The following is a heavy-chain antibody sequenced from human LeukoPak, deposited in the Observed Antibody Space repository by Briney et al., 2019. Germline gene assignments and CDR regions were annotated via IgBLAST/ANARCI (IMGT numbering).Heavy chain of an antibody. CDR1: GGTFSSYA. CDR2: IIPIFGTA. Sequence: SVKVSCKATGGTFSSYAISWVRQAPGKGLEWMGRIIPIFGTANYAQKFQGRVTITADESTSTAYMELSSLRSEDTAVYYCARDSNSSGWNDAFDIWGQGTMVTVSS. J-gene: IGHJ3*02. V-gene: IGHV1-69*13. CDR3: ARDSNSSGWNDAFDI. D-gene: IGHD6-19*01.